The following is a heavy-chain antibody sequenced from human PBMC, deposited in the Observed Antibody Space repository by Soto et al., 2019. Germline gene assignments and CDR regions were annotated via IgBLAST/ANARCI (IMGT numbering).Heavy chain of an antibody. D-gene: IGHD3-16*02. J-gene: IGHJ5*02. CDR2: IYYSGST. Sequence: PSETLSLTCTVSGGSISSYYWSWIRQPPGKGLEWIGYIYYSGSTNYNPSLKSRVTISVDTSKNQFSLKLSSVTAADTAVYYCARVGGIYDYVWGSYRPPNWFDPWGQGTLVTVS. V-gene: IGHV4-59*01. CDR3: ARVGGIYDYVWGSYRPPNWFDP. CDR1: GGSISSYY.